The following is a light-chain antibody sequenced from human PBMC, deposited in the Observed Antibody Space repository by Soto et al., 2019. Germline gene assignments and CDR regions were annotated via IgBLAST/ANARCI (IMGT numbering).Light chain of an antibody. CDR3: QQYTNTNNPWM. J-gene: IGKJ1*01. Sequence: IQVTQSPPTLSASVGDRVTITCLASETISTWMAWYQQKPGKAPKLLVYDASTLQSGVASRFSGSGSGTEFTLIISGLQPDDSATYYCQQYTNTNNPWMFGQGTKVDIK. CDR2: DAS. CDR1: ETISTW. V-gene: IGKV1-5*01.